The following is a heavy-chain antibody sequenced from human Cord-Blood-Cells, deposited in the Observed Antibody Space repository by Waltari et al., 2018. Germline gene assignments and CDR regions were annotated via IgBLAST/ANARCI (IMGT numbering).Heavy chain of an antibody. CDR1: GGSFSGYY. V-gene: IGHV4-34*01. CDR2: INHSAST. D-gene: IGHD5-12*01. CDR3: ARRGVVEYFQH. J-gene: IGHJ1*01. Sequence: QVQLQQWGAGLLKPSETLSLTCAVYGGSFSGYYWSWIRQPPGKGLEWIGEINHSASTNRDPSLKHRVTISVDTSKYQFSLKRSSVTAAYTAVYYCARRGVVEYFQHCGQGTLFTVSS.